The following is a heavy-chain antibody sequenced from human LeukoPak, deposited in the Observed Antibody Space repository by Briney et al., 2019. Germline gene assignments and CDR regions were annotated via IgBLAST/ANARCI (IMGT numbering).Heavy chain of an antibody. J-gene: IGHJ6*02. Sequence: GGSLRLSCAASGFTVSSNYMSWVRQAPGKGLEWVSVIYSGGSTYYADSVKGRFTISRDNSKNTLYLQMNSLRAEDTAVYYCARVRTDYSNYYYYYGMDVWGQGTTVTVSS. D-gene: IGHD4-4*01. CDR2: IYSGGST. V-gene: IGHV3-53*01. CDR1: GFTVSSNY. CDR3: ARVRTDYSNYYYYYGMDV.